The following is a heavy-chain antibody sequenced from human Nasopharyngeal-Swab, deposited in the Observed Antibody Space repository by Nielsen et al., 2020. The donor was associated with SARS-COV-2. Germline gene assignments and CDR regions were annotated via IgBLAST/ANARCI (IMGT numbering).Heavy chain of an antibody. CDR2: IKQDGSEK. CDR1: GFTFSSYW. J-gene: IGHJ4*02. CDR3: ARKIFLWFGDGGYYFDY. V-gene: IGHV3-7*05. Sequence: GESLKISCAASGFTFSSYWMSWVRQAPGKGLEWVANIKQDGSEKYYVDSVKGRFTISRDNAKNSLYLQMNSLRAEDTAVYYCARKIFLWFGDGGYYFDYWGQGTLVTVSS. D-gene: IGHD3-10*01.